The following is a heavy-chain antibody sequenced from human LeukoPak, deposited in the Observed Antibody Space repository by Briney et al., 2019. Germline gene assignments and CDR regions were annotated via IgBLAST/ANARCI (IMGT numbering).Heavy chain of an antibody. Sequence: VASVKVSCKASGYTFTSYYMHWVRQAPGQGLEWMGWINPNSGGTNYAQKFQGRVTMTRDTSISTAYMELSRLRSDDTAVYYCARASHARYYYDSSGFGDFDYWGQGTLVTVSS. CDR2: INPNSGGT. D-gene: IGHD3-22*01. CDR1: GYTFTSYY. J-gene: IGHJ4*02. V-gene: IGHV1-2*02. CDR3: ARASHARYYYDSSGFGDFDY.